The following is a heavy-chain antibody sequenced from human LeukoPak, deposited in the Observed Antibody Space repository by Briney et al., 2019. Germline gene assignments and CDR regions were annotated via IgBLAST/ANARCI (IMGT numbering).Heavy chain of an antibody. CDR1: GDSIINYY. J-gene: IGHJ3*02. Sequence: PSETLSLTCSVSGDSIINYYWMWIRQPAGKGLEWIGNIFYSGSTYYSPSLRSRVTISLDTSRNQFSLKLNSVTAADTAVYYCAKSNGYGLVDIWGQGTMVTVSS. V-gene: IGHV4-59*12. D-gene: IGHD3-10*01. CDR3: AKSNGYGLVDI. CDR2: IFYSGST.